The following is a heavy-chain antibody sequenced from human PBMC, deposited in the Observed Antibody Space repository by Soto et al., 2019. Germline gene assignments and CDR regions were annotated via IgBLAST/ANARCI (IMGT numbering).Heavy chain of an antibody. Sequence: GASVKVSCKASGYTFTSYDINWVRQATGQGLEWMGWISAYNGNTNYAQKLQGRVTMTTDTSTSTAYMELRSLRSDDTAVYYCAVYSSGWYGFWFDPWGQGTLVTVSS. D-gene: IGHD6-19*01. V-gene: IGHV1-18*01. CDR1: GYTFTSYD. CDR3: AVYSSGWYGFWFDP. J-gene: IGHJ5*02. CDR2: ISAYNGNT.